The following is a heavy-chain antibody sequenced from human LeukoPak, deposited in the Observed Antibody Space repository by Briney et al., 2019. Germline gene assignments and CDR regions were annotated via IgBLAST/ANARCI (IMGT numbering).Heavy chain of an antibody. V-gene: IGHV3-33*01. CDR2: IWYDGSNK. CDR1: GFTFSSYG. J-gene: IGHJ4*02. CDR3: ASEYSSGWPHY. D-gene: IGHD6-19*01. Sequence: PGGSLRLSCAASGFTFSSYGMHWVRQAPGKGLEWLAVIWYDGSNKYYADSVKGRFTISRDNSKNTLYLQMNSLRAEDTAVYYCASEYSSGWPHYWGQGTLVTVSS.